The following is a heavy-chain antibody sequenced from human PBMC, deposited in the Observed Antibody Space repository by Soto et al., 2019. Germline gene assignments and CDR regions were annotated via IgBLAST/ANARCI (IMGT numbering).Heavy chain of an antibody. CDR1: GYTFTSYG. D-gene: IGHD3-16*01. CDR2: ISANNGNT. CDR3: ARGLYDYYYYYYMDV. V-gene: IGHV1-18*01. J-gene: IGHJ6*03. Sequence: ASVKVSCKASGYTFTSYGISWVRQAPGQGLEWMGWISANNGNTGYAQKLQGRVTMTRNTSISTAYMELSSLRSEDTAVYYCARGLYDYYYYYYMDVWGKGTTVTVSS.